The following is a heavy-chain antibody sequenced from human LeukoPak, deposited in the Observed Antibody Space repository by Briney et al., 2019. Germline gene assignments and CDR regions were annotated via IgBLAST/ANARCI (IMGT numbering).Heavy chain of an antibody. V-gene: IGHV3-74*01. CDR2: INSDGSST. CDR3: AKTGGIAAAH. CDR1: GFTFSSYW. J-gene: IGHJ4*02. D-gene: IGHD6-13*01. Sequence: GGSLRLSCAASGFTFSSYWMHWVRQAPGKGLAWVSRINSDGSSTSYADSVKGRFTISRDNSKNTLYLQMNSLRAEDTALYYCAKTGGIAAAHWGQGTLVTVSS.